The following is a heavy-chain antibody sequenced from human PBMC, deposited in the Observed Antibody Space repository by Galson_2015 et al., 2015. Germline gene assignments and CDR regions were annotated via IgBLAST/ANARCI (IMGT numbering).Heavy chain of an antibody. Sequence: SVKVSCKVSGYTLTELSMHWVRQAPGQGLEWMGWISAYNGNTNYAQKLQGRVTMTTDTSTSTAYMELRSLRSDDTAVYYCASLDHTYYYGSGSYYQDYWGQGTLVTVSS. CDR2: ISAYNGNT. V-gene: IGHV1-18*01. J-gene: IGHJ4*02. CDR3: ASLDHTYYYGSGSYYQDY. CDR1: GYTLTELS. D-gene: IGHD3-10*01.